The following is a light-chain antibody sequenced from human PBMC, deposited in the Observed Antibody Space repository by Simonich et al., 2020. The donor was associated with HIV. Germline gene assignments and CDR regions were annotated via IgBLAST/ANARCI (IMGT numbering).Light chain of an antibody. V-gene: IGKV3-15*01. Sequence: EIVMTQSPATLSVTTGERATLSCRSNQSVSSNLAWYQQKPGQAPRLLIYGASTRATGIPARFSGSGSGTEFTLTISGMQSEDFVVYYCQQYNNWLYTFGQGTKLEIK. J-gene: IGKJ2*01. CDR2: GAS. CDR3: QQYNNWLYT. CDR1: QSVSSN.